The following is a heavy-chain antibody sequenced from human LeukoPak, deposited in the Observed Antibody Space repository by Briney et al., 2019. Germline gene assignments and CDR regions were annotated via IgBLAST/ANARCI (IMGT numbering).Heavy chain of an antibody. J-gene: IGHJ3*02. CDR3: ARVSSVDVDAFHI. D-gene: IGHD3-22*01. CDR1: GVTSSSKV. Sequence: PRGSPRLSSATCGVTSSSKVMPCVRQAPGKGLEWVAVISSDGNNKYNADSVKGRFTISRDNSKNMLYLQLNSPRAADKAVFYCARVSSVDVDAFHIWGQGTMVTVSS. V-gene: IGHV3-30-3*02. CDR2: ISSDGNNK.